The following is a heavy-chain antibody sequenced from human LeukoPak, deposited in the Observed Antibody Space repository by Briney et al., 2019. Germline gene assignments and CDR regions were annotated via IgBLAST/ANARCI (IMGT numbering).Heavy chain of an antibody. J-gene: IGHJ4*02. CDR3: ARPPYYYDSSGYSDY. D-gene: IGHD3-22*01. V-gene: IGHV3-66*04. CDR2: ICSGGST. Sequence: GGSLRLSCAASGFTVSSNYMSWVRQAPGKGLEWVSVICSGGSTYYADSVKGRFTISRDNSKNTLYLQMNSLRAEDTAVYYCARPPYYYDSSGYSDYWGQGTLVTVSS. CDR1: GFTVSSNY.